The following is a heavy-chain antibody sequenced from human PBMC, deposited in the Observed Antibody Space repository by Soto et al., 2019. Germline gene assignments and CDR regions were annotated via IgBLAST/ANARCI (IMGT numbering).Heavy chain of an antibody. V-gene: IGHV4-38-2*02. J-gene: IGHJ4*02. D-gene: IGHD6-13*01. CDR1: GFSISSGYY. Sequence: SETLSLTCTVSGFSISSGYYWGWIRPPPGKGLEWIGNIYHSGNTYYNPSLKSRVTLSVYTSKNQFSLKLSSVTAADTAVYYCERIVNIATSRLDYLGQGTLVTVLL. CDR3: ERIVNIATSRLDY. CDR2: IYHSGNT.